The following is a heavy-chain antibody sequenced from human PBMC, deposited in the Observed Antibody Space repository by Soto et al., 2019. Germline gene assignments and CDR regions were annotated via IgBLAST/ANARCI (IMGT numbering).Heavy chain of an antibody. D-gene: IGHD5-12*01. J-gene: IGHJ3*02. CDR1: GYSFTTYW. Sequence: EVQLVQSGAEVKKPGESLRISCKGSGYSFTTYWITWVRQMPGKGLEWMGRIAPSDSYTNYSPSFQGHVTISADKSISTAYLQWSSLMASDTAMYYCARKVMAARWADAFDIWGQGTMVTVSS. V-gene: IGHV5-10-1*01. CDR3: ARKVMAARWADAFDI. CDR2: IAPSDSYT.